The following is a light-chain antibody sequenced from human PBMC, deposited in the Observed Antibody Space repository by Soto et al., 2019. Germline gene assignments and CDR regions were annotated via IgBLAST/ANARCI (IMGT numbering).Light chain of an antibody. CDR3: QKYNNWPPIT. CDR2: GAS. V-gene: IGKV3-15*01. Sequence: EIVLTQSPATLSVSPGERVTLSCRASQSVRSNLAWYQQKPGQSPRLLIYGASNRATGIPDRFSGSGSGTEFTLTISSLQSEDFAVYYCQKYNNWPPITFGQGTRLEIK. CDR1: QSVRSN. J-gene: IGKJ5*01.